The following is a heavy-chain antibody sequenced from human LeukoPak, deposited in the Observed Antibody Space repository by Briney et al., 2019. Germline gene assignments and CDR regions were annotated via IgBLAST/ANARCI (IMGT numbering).Heavy chain of an antibody. Sequence: SETLSLTYSVSGGSINNYFWNWLRQPPGRGLEWIGHVYYTGSTRYNPSLKSRVFISIDTSMNQFSLKLSSVTAADTAVYYCARRARAEADTSPDNWIDPWGQGTLVTVSS. CDR2: VYYTGST. J-gene: IGHJ5*02. CDR1: GGSINNYF. CDR3: ARRARAEADTSPDNWIDP. D-gene: IGHD6-13*01. V-gene: IGHV4-59*08.